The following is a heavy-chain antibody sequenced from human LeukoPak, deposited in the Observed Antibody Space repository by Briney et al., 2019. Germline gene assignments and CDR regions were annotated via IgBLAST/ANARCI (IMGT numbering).Heavy chain of an antibody. CDR1: GGSISSSSYY. V-gene: IGHV4-61*01. CDR2: IYYSGST. J-gene: IGHJ6*03. Sequence: SETLSLTCTVSGGSISSSSYYWSWIRQPPGKGLEWIGYIYYSGSTNYKSSLKSRVTISVDTSKNQFSLKLSSVTAADTAVYYCARTTEGGYSYGYFYYYYMDVWGKGTTVTISS. D-gene: IGHD5-18*01. CDR3: ARTTEGGYSYGYFYYYYMDV.